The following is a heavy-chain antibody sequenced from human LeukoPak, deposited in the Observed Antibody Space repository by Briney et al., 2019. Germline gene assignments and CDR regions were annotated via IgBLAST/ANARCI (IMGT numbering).Heavy chain of an antibody. Sequence: ASVKVSCKASGYTFTGYYMHWVRQAPGQGLEWMGWINPNSGGTNYAQKFQGRVTMTRDTSISTAYMELSRLRSDDTAVYYCARAIAVAGYNDYWGQGTLVTVSP. CDR3: ARAIAVAGYNDY. V-gene: IGHV1-2*02. CDR2: INPNSGGT. CDR1: GYTFTGYY. D-gene: IGHD6-19*01. J-gene: IGHJ4*02.